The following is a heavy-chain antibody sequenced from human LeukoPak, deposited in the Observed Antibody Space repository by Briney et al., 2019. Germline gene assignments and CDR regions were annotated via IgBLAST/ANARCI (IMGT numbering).Heavy chain of an antibody. CDR1: GFSVSSNY. CDR2: IYSGGST. CDR3: AREIYCSASSCTGGVFDI. Sequence: GGSLRLSCAASGFSVSSNYMSWVRQAPGKGLEWVSVIYSGGSTYYADSVKGRFTISRDNSKNTLYLQMNSLRVEDTAVYYCAREIYCSASSCTGGVFDIWGQGTMVTVSS. J-gene: IGHJ3*02. D-gene: IGHD2-15*01. V-gene: IGHV3-53*01.